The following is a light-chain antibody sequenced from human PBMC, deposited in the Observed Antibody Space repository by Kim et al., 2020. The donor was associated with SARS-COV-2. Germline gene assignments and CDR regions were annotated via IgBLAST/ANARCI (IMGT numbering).Light chain of an antibody. V-gene: IGLV6-57*03. CDR3: QSYNRDNVV. CDR1: SGSLDDTY. J-gene: IGLJ2*01. Sequence: GQSVTIPCTRRSGSLDDTYVQWYQQRPGGVPTTVIYEDDQRPSGVSDRFSGSIDNSSNSASLTISGLRTEDEADYYCQSYNRDNVVFGGGTQLTVL. CDR2: EDD.